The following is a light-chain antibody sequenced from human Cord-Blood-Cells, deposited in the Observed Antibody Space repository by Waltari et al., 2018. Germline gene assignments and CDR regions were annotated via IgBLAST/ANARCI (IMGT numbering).Light chain of an antibody. CDR3: QTADSSGTYVV. CDR2: KAS. Sequence: SYELTQPPSVSVSPGQTARITCSGDALPKPYAYWYQQKSGQAPVLVIYKASERPPGFPERFSGSSSGTTVTLTISGVQGEDEADYYCQTADSSGTYVVFGGGTKLTVL. CDR1: ALPKPY. V-gene: IGLV3-25*02. J-gene: IGLJ2*01.